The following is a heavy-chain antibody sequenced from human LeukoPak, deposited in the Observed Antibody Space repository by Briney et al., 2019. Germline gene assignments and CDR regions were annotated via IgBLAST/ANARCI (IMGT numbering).Heavy chain of an antibody. D-gene: IGHD5-18*01. Sequence: GGSLRLSCAASGFTFSTYSMTWVRQGPGKGLEWVSSIYPSGDSTFYADSVKGRFTISRDNSKNTLYLQMNSLRAEDTAVYYCARARFSSGYSYGSFFNWFDPWGQGTLVTVSP. CDR3: ARARFSSGYSYGSFFNWFDP. CDR2: IYPSGDST. J-gene: IGHJ5*02. CDR1: GFTFSTYS. V-gene: IGHV3-23*01.